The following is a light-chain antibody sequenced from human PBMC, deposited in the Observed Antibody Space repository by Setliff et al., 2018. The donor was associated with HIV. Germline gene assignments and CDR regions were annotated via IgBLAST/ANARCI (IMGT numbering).Light chain of an antibody. Sequence: QSVLTQPASVSGSPGQTITISCTGTSSDIGGYNYVSWYQPHPGKAPTLLIYNVNNRPSGVSNRFSGSKSGNTASLSISELRAEDETDYYCTSYTGSNTRVFGTGTKVT. CDR3: TSYTGSNTRV. V-gene: IGLV2-14*03. J-gene: IGLJ1*01. CDR1: SSDIGGYNY. CDR2: NVN.